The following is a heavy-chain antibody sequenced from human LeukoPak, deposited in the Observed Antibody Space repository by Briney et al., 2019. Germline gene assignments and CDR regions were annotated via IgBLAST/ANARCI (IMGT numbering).Heavy chain of an antibody. CDR1: GFSFDTYS. D-gene: IGHD3-3*01. J-gene: IGHJ4*02. CDR2: ISATGGRT. Sequence: GGSLRLSCVASGFSFDTYSMSWVRQAPGKGLEWVSAISATGGRTCYEDSVKGRFTISRDNSKNTLYLQMNSLRADDTAVYYCAKDPVEYRWGQGTLVTVYS. V-gene: IGHV3-23*01. CDR3: AKDPVEYR.